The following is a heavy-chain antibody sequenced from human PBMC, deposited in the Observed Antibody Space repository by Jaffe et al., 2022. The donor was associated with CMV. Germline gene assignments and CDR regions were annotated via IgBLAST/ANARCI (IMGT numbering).Heavy chain of an antibody. D-gene: IGHD1-7*01. J-gene: IGHJ6*03. CDR2: IRSKANSYAT. CDR3: TSLLITGTTFMYYYMDV. Sequence: EVQLVESGGGLVQPGGSLKLSCAASGFTFSGSAMHWVRQASGKGLEWVGRIRSKANSYATAYAASVKGRFTISRDDSKNTAYLQMNSLKTEDTAVYYCTSLLITGTTFMYYYMDVWGKGTTVTVSS. V-gene: IGHV3-73*01. CDR1: GFTFSGSA.